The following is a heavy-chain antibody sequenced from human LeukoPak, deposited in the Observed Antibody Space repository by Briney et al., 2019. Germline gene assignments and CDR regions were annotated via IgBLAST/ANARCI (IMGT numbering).Heavy chain of an antibody. V-gene: IGHV3-30-3*01. CDR1: GFTFSSYA. CDR2: ISYDGSNK. Sequence: GGSLRLSCAASGFTFSSYAMHWVRQAPGMGLEWVAVISYDGSNKYYADSVKGRFTISRDNSKNTLYLQMNSLRAEDTAVYYCARDGGAHDFWSGYPFYYYYYGMDVWGQGTTVTVSS. CDR3: ARDGGAHDFWSGYPFYYYYYGMDV. D-gene: IGHD3-3*01. J-gene: IGHJ6*02.